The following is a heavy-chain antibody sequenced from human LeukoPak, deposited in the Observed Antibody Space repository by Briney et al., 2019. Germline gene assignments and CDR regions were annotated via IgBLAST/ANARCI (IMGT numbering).Heavy chain of an antibody. CDR2: ISSSGSTI. J-gene: IGHJ4*02. V-gene: IGHV3-48*03. Sequence: GGALRLSCAASGFTFSSYEMNWVRQAPGKGLERVSYISSSGSTIYYADSEKGRCTISKDNAKNSLYLQMNSLRAEDTAVYYCARADSSGYSFDYWGQGTLVTVSS. CDR3: ARADSSGYSFDY. CDR1: GFTFSSYE. D-gene: IGHD3-22*01.